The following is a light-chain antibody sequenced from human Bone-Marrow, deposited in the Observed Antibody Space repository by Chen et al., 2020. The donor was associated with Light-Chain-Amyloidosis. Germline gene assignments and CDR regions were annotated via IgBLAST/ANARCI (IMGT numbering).Light chain of an antibody. CDR1: SSDVGSYNL. J-gene: IGLJ3*02. V-gene: IGLV2-23*02. Sequence: SALTQPPSASGSPGQPTTISCTGTSSDVGSYNLVSWYQQHPGKAPKLMIYKVSKRPSGVSNRFSGSKSGNTASLTISGLQAEDEADYYCCSYAGSSTWVFGGGTKLTVL. CDR2: KVS. CDR3: CSYAGSSTWV.